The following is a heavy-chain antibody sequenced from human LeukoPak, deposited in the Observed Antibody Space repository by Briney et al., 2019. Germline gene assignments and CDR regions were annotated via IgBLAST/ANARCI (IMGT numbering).Heavy chain of an antibody. J-gene: IGHJ4*02. V-gene: IGHV1-2*02. CDR1: GYTFTRYY. CDR3: ARDSNPYDFWSGLLMGGEYYFDY. D-gene: IGHD3-3*01. CDR2: INPNSGGR. Sequence: ASVKVSCKPSGYTFTRYYMHWLRQAPGPGLEWMGGINPNSGGRNYAQKFQGGVTMTRDTSISTAYMELSRLRSDDTAVYYCARDSNPYDFWSGLLMGGEYYFDYWGQGTLVTVSS.